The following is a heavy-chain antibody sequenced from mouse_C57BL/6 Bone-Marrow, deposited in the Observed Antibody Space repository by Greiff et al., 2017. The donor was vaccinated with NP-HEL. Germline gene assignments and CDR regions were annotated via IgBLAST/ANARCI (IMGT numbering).Heavy chain of an antibody. V-gene: IGHV1-53*01. CDR3: ARGGGYGSSHWYFDV. J-gene: IGHJ1*03. CDR2: INPSNGGT. Sequence: QVQLKQPGTELVKPGASVKLSCKASGYTFTSYWMHWVKQRPGQGLEWIGNINPSNGGTNYNEKFKSKATLTVDKSSSTAYMQLSSLTSEDSAVYYCARGGGYGSSHWYFDVWGTGTTVTVSS. D-gene: IGHD1-1*01. CDR1: GYTFTSYW.